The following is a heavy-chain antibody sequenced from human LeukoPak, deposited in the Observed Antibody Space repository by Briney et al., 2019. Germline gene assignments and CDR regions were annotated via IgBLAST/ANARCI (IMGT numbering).Heavy chain of an antibody. V-gene: IGHV3-7*01. CDR1: GFTFTNYW. J-gene: IGHJ6*02. Sequence: GGSLRLSCAASGFTFTNYWMNWVRQAPGKGLEWVANLKQDGSEKNYVDSVKGRFTISRDNAKNSLYLQMNSLRVEDTAVYYCARDDWFGESYGMDVWGQGATVTVSS. D-gene: IGHD3-10*01. CDR2: LKQDGSEK. CDR3: ARDDWFGESYGMDV.